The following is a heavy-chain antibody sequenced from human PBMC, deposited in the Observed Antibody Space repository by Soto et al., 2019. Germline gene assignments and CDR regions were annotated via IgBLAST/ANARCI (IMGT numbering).Heavy chain of an antibody. CDR2: ISGSGGST. CDR1: GFTFSSYA. CDR3: AKDPLLRFLEWLSMYYFDY. J-gene: IGHJ4*02. D-gene: IGHD3-3*01. V-gene: IGHV3-23*01. Sequence: GGSLRLSCAASGFTFSSYAMSWVRQAPGKGLEWVSAISGSGGSTYYADSVKGRFTISRDNSKNTLYLQMNSLRAEDTAVYYCAKDPLLRFLEWLSMYYFDYWGQGTLVTVSS.